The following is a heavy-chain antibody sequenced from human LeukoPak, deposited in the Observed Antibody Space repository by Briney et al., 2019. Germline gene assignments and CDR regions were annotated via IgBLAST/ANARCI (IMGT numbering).Heavy chain of an antibody. J-gene: IGHJ5*02. CDR1: GFTFSSYW. Sequence: GGSLTLSCAASGFTFSSYWMIWVRQAPGKGLEWVANIKQDGSEKKYVDSVKGRFTISRDNAKNSLYLQMNSLRAEDTAMYYCMTASRSSSWPPPTWGQGTLVTVSS. CDR2: IKQDGSEK. D-gene: IGHD6-13*01. V-gene: IGHV3-7*01. CDR3: MTASRSSSWPPPT.